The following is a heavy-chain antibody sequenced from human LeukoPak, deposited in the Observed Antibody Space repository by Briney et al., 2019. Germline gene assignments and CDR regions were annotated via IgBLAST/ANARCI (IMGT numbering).Heavy chain of an antibody. V-gene: IGHV1-2*02. CDR2: INPNSGGT. Sequence: ASVKVSCRASGYTFTGYYMHWVRQAPGEGLEWMGWINPNSGGTNYAQKFQGRVTMTSDTSISTAYMELSRLRSDDTAVYYCARDGAVAGYDYWGQGTLVTVSS. J-gene: IGHJ4*02. D-gene: IGHD6-19*01. CDR1: GYTFTGYY. CDR3: ARDGAVAGYDY.